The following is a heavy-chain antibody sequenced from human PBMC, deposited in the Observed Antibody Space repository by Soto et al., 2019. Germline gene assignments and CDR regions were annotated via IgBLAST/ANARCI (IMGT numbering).Heavy chain of an antibody. Sequence: PSETLTLTCAVSGGSISSEYYHWTWIRQAPGKGLEWIGYIHYSGSVHYNPSLQRRLTMSVDTSKDLFSLKLSSVTAADTAVYFCAREDDGGDRDYYGLDVWGQGTTVTVSS. J-gene: IGHJ6*02. CDR2: IHYSGSV. CDR3: AREDDGGDRDYYGLDV. D-gene: IGHD2-21*02. V-gene: IGHV4-30-4*01. CDR1: GGSISSEYYH.